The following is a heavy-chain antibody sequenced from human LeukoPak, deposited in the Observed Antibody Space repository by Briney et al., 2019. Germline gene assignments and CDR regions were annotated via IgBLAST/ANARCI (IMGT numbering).Heavy chain of an antibody. CDR1: GGSFSGYY. D-gene: IGHD3-10*01. CDR3: ARGSLTMVRGVITFDY. J-gene: IGHJ4*02. Sequence: SETLSLTCAVYGGSFSGYYWSWIRQPPGKGLEWIGEINHSGSTNYNPSLKSRVTISVDTSKNQFSLKLSSVTAADTAVYYCARGSLTMVRGVITFDYWGQGYLVPVSS. CDR2: INHSGST. V-gene: IGHV4-34*01.